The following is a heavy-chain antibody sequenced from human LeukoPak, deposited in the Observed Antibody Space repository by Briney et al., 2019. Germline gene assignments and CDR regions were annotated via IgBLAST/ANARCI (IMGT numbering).Heavy chain of an antibody. V-gene: IGHV3-23*01. CDR3: ARDPRFEVVPFDY. Sequence: PGGSLRLSCTASGLSFSSYSMSWVRQAPGKGLEWVAIISGSGTGGVTYYADSVKGRFTISRDTSKNTLYLQMNSLRAEDTAVYYCARDPRFEVVPFDYWGQGTLVTVSS. D-gene: IGHD3-3*01. J-gene: IGHJ4*02. CDR1: GLSFSSYS. CDR2: ISGSGTGGVT.